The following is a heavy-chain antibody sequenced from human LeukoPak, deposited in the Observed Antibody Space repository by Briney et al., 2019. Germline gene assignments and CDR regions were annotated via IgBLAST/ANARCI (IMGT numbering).Heavy chain of an antibody. V-gene: IGHV4-59*08. J-gene: IGHJ2*01. CDR2: IFYSGTT. CDR1: GASISNYY. Sequence: PSETLSLTCTVSGASISNYYWSWIRQPPGKGLKCIGYIFYSGTTNYNPSLKSRVTVSLDTSKNQFSLQLRSVTAADTAVYYCARFTTVVPAFWYFDLWGRGSLVTVSS. D-gene: IGHD4-23*01. CDR3: ARFTTVVPAFWYFDL.